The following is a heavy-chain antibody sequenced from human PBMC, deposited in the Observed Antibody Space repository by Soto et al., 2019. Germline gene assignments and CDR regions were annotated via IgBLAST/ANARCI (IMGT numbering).Heavy chain of an antibody. CDR1: GGLFSSYA. CDR3: ARGGSGYVWFNEF. D-gene: IGHD3-22*01. V-gene: IGHV1-69*01. CDR2: IIPVFDTV. Sequence: QLVQSGAEVKKSGSSVKVSCKDTGGLFSSYAVSWVRQAPGQGLEWMGGIIPVFDTVYYAQKFQGRVTITADESTNTAYMELSSLRSEDTAMYYCARGGSGYVWFNEFWGQGTLVTVSS. J-gene: IGHJ4*02.